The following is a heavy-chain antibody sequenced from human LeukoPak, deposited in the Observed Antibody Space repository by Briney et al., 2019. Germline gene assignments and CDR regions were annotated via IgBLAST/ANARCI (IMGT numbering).Heavy chain of an antibody. CDR3: ARSVPDYTRFDY. Sequence: GGSLRLSCVASGFTFSDYAMNWVRQAPGKGLEWVSTCKTKYNQVYYAESVRGRFTISTDNSKKTVYLQMNSLRAEDTALYYCARSVPDYTRFDYWGQGALVTVSS. CDR1: GFTFSDYA. CDR2: CKTKYNQV. J-gene: IGHJ4*02. D-gene: IGHD4-11*01. V-gene: IGHV3-23*05.